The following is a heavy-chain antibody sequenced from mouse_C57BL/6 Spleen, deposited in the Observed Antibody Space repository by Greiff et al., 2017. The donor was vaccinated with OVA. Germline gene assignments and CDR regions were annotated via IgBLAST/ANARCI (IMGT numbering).Heavy chain of an antibody. D-gene: IGHD1-1*02. CDR2: INPSSGYT. Sequence: VHLVESGAELARPGASVKMSCKASGYTFTSYTMHWVKQRPGQGLEWIGYINPSSGYTKYNQKFKDKATLTADKSSSTAYMQLSSLTSEDSAVYYCARSDYGFDYWGQGTTLTVSS. V-gene: IGHV1-4*01. CDR1: GYTFTSYT. CDR3: ARSDYGFDY. J-gene: IGHJ2*01.